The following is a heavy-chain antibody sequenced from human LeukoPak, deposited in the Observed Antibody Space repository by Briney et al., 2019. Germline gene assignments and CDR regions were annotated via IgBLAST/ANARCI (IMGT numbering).Heavy chain of an antibody. Sequence: SETLSLTCTVSGGSINSGDSYWSWIRQRPGEGLEWIGCIYYSWGTYYNPSLKSRITLSLDTSKNQYSLRLSSVTAADTAVYYCARDNGDFRSIYYYMDVWGKGTTVTVSS. CDR1: GGSINSGDSY. J-gene: IGHJ6*03. D-gene: IGHD2-8*01. V-gene: IGHV4-31*03. CDR2: IYYSWGT. CDR3: ARDNGDFRSIYYYMDV.